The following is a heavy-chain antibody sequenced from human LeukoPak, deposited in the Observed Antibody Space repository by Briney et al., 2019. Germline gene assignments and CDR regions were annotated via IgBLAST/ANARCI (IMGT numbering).Heavy chain of an antibody. V-gene: IGHV4-34*01. J-gene: IGHJ4*02. D-gene: IGHD3-16*01. Sequence: SETLSLTCAVYGGSFSGYYWSWIRHPPGKGLEWIGEINHSGSTNYNPSLKSRVTISVDTSKNQFSLKLSSVTAADTAVYYCARGPRYVKGFLDYWGQGTLVTVSS. CDR2: INHSGST. CDR3: ARGPRYVKGFLDY. CDR1: GGSFSGYY.